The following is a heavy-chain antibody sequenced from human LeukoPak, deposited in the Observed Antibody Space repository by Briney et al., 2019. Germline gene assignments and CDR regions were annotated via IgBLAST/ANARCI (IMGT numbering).Heavy chain of an antibody. Sequence: GGSLRLSCSASGFTFSRYGMHWVRQTPGKGLEWVAFSWYDGTSTDYADSVKGRFSVSRDNSENTVSLQMNSLRADDTAVYYCARGYDRAFDIWGQGTMVTVSS. D-gene: IGHD2-2*01. CDR2: SWYDGTST. CDR3: ARGYDRAFDI. CDR1: GFTFSRYG. V-gene: IGHV3-33*01. J-gene: IGHJ3*02.